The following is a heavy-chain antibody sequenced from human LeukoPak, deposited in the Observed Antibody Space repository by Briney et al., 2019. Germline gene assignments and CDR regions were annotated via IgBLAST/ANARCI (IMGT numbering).Heavy chain of an antibody. D-gene: IGHD4-17*01. CDR2: ISYIGST. V-gene: IGHV4-59*11. CDR1: DDSFSSHY. Sequence: PSEALSLTCAVSDDSFSSHYWTWIRQPPGKGLEWIGYISYIGSTNYNPSLKSRVTISIDTSKNEFSLKLTSVTAADTAVYYCARDLVTVTKGFDIWGQGTMVTVSS. CDR3: ARDLVTVTKGFDI. J-gene: IGHJ3*02.